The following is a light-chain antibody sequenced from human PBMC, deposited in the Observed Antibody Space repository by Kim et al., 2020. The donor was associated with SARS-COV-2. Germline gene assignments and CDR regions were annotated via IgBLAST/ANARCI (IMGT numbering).Light chain of an antibody. CDR3: QQYGTSTGYT. J-gene: IGKJ2*01. CDR1: QSLRRNY. Sequence: YSGDLATTSSRAHQSLRRNYFAWYQQSTGHAPRLLFYGASSRPTCIPNRFSVSGYHIDFTLTINGLEPEDLALYYCQQYGTSTGYTFGQGTKLEIK. CDR2: GAS. V-gene: IGKV3-20*01.